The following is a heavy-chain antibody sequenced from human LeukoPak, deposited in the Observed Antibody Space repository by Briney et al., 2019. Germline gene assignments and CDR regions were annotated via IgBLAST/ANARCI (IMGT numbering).Heavy chain of an antibody. CDR3: AKVADVTLVVPAAGFDY. Sequence: HPGGSLRLSCAASGFTFSSYGMHWVRQAPGKGLEWVAVISYDGSNKYYADSVKGRFTISRDNSKNTLYLQMNSLRAEDTAVYYCAKVADVTLVVPAAGFDYWGQGTLVTVSS. V-gene: IGHV3-30*18. D-gene: IGHD2-2*01. J-gene: IGHJ4*02. CDR1: GFTFSSYG. CDR2: ISYDGSNK.